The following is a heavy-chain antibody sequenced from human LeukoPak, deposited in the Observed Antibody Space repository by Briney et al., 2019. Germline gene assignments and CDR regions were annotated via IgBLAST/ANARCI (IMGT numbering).Heavy chain of an antibody. Sequence: GGPLRLSCAASGFTFNNFAMSWVRQAPGKGLEWVSVISGGGGTTYYTDSVKGRFTISRDNSKNTVYLQMNSLRAEDTAVYYCAKDVLPTVWSPEYWGQGTLVTVSS. J-gene: IGHJ4*02. V-gene: IGHV3-23*01. D-gene: IGHD4-11*01. CDR2: ISGGGGTT. CDR1: GFTFNNFA. CDR3: AKDVLPTVWSPEY.